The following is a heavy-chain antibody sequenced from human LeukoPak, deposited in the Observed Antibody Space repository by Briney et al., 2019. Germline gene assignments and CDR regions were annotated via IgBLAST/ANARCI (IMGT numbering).Heavy chain of an antibody. CDR3: ARDVVVVAATPWFDP. V-gene: IGHV3-48*03. J-gene: IGHJ5*02. Sequence: GGSLRLSCAASGFTFRSYEMNWVRQAPGKGLEWVSYISSSCSTIYYADSVKGRFTISRDNAKNSLYLQMNSLRGEDTAVYYCARDVVVVAATPWFDPWGQGTLVTVSS. D-gene: IGHD2-15*01. CDR2: ISSSCSTI. CDR1: GFTFRSYE.